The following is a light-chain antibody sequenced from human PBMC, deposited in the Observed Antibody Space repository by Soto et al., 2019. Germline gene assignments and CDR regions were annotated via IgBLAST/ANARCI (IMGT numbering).Light chain of an antibody. V-gene: IGKV3-11*01. CDR3: QQRSDWPST. J-gene: IGKJ4*01. CDR2: DAS. Sequence: EIVLTQSPATLSLSPGDRATLSCRASQTVSSYLAWYQQKPGQAPRLLIYDASSRATGIPARFSGSGSGTEFTLTITSLEPEDFEVYYCQQRSDWPSTFGGGTKVEIK. CDR1: QTVSSY.